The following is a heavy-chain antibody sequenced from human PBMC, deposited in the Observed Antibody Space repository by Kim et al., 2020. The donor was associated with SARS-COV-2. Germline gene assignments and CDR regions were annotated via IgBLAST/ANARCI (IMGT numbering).Heavy chain of an antibody. CDR1: GFSFSGYA. J-gene: IGHJ3*02. Sequence: GGSLRLSCAASGFSFSGYAMNWVRQAPGKGLEWVAVISYDGRNKYYADSVKGRFSISRDNFKNTLYLQMNSPRAEDTAVFYCARGAYYDSSGYLGIAFAIWAQETMATASP. CDR2: ISYDGRNK. CDR3: ARGAYYDSSGYLGIAFAI. D-gene: IGHD3-22*01. V-gene: IGHV3-30*04.